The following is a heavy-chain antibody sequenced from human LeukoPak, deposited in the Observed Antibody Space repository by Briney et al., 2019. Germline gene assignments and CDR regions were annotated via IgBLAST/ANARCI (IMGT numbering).Heavy chain of an antibody. CDR3: AKLYYYDSSGYYYESDGFDY. CDR2: ISDSGDST. J-gene: IGHJ4*02. V-gene: IGHV3-23*01. Sequence: GGSLRLSCAASGFTFTNYAMSWVRQAPGKGLEWVSAISDSGDSTSYAGSVKGRFSISRDNSKNTLYLQMNSLRAEDTAVYYCAKLYYYDSSGYYYESDGFDYWGQGTLVTVSS. D-gene: IGHD3-22*01. CDR1: GFTFTNYA.